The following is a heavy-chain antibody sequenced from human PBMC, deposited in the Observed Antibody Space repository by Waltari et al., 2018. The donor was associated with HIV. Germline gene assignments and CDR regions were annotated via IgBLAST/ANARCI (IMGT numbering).Heavy chain of an antibody. CDR2: INHSGVP. Sequence: QQLGAALLKPADTLSLPCAVADGTVSGHHWSWIRQSPGKGLEWIGEINHSGVPNYNSSLKSRVLISVDTSKNQFSLRLTSLTAADTSVYFCARWEGYFDVWGRGT. CDR1: DGTVSGHH. D-gene: IGHD1-26*01. V-gene: IGHV4-34*08. J-gene: IGHJ2*01. CDR3: ARWEGYFDV.